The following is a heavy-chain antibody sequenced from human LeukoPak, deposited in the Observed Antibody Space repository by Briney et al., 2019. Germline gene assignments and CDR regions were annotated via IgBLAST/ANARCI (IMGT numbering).Heavy chain of an antibody. J-gene: IGHJ5*02. CDR3: GRGNKSFDP. V-gene: IGHV1-2*02. CDR1: GYTFTSYG. Sequence: ASVKVSCKASGYTFTSYGINWVRQAPGQGLEWIGWINPNTGDTNYAPKFQGRVTMIKDTSTNSAYMELNKLTSDDTAVYYCGRGNKSFDPWGQGTLVTVSS. CDR2: INPNTGDT.